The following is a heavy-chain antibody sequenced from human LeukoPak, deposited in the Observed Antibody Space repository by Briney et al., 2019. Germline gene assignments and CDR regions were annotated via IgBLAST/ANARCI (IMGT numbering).Heavy chain of an antibody. CDR3: ARTPYSGSYSYFDY. V-gene: IGHV4-59*08. CDR1: GGPISSYY. Sequence: PSETLSLTCTVSGGPISSYYWSWIRQPPGKGLEWIGFIYYIENTNYNPSLRSRVTMSLDTSKNQFSLKLASVTAADTAVYYCARTPYSGSYSYFDYWGQGTLVTVSS. D-gene: IGHD1-26*01. CDR2: IYYIENT. J-gene: IGHJ4*02.